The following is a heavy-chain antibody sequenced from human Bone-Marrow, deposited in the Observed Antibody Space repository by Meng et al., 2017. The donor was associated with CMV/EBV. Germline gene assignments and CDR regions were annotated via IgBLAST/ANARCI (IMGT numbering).Heavy chain of an antibody. Sequence: SETLSLTCTVSGGSISSSSYYWDWIRQPPGKGLEWIGSIYYSGSTYYNPSLKSRVTISVDTYKNQFSLKLSSVTAADTAVYYCARGLYGSGSYYNLRSGWDYYFDYWGQGTLVTVSS. CDR1: GGSISSSSYY. J-gene: IGHJ4*02. V-gene: IGHV4-39*07. CDR2: IYYSGST. CDR3: ARGLYGSGSYYNLRSGWDYYFDY. D-gene: IGHD3-10*01.